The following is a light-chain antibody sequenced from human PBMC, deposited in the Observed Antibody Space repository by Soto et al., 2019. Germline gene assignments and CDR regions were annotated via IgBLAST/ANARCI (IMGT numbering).Light chain of an antibody. CDR2: GAS. J-gene: IGKJ1*01. V-gene: IGKV3-20*01. CDR3: QQYGSSSPT. Sequence: EIVMTQSPATLSVSPGEGATLSCRASQSVSSKLAWYQQKPGQAPRLLIYGASSRATGIPDRFSGSGSGTDFTLTISRLEPEDFAVYYCQQYGSSSPTFGQGTKVDIK. CDR1: QSVSSK.